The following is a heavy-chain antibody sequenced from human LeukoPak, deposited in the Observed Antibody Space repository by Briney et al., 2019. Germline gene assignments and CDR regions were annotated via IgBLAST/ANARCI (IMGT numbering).Heavy chain of an antibody. Sequence: PGGSLRLSCAASGFIVSSYYMNWVRHAPGKGLEWVSVTYTGGGTYYADSVKGRFTISRDNSKNTLYLQMNSLRAEDTAVYYCARSEGDYWGQGTLVTVSS. CDR3: ARSEGDY. CDR1: GFIVSSYY. V-gene: IGHV3-53*01. CDR2: TYTGGGT. J-gene: IGHJ4*02.